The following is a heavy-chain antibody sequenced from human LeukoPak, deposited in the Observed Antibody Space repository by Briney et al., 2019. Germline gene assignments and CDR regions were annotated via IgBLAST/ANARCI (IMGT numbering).Heavy chain of an antibody. CDR1: GYTLTELS. D-gene: IGHD3-22*01. CDR2: FDPEDGET. Sequence: ASVKVSCKVSGYTLTELSMHWVRQAPGKGLEWMGGFDPEDGETIYAQKFQGRVTMTEDTSTDTAYMELSSLRSEDTAVYYCATEGARSGYYFRWGQGTLVTVSS. V-gene: IGHV1-24*01. J-gene: IGHJ4*02. CDR3: ATEGARSGYYFR.